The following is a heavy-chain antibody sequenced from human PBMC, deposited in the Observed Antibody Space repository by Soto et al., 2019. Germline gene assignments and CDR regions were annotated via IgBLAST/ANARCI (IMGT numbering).Heavy chain of an antibody. Sequence: GWSLRLSCAASGFTFSGKKYLTWVHQAPGKGLEWISYISSGSGTIYYADSVKGRFTISRDNAKNSLYLQMNSLRDEDTAVYYCASDTFANWNFYYYGMDVWGQGTTVTVSS. D-gene: IGHD1-20*01. CDR2: ISSGSGTI. J-gene: IGHJ6*02. CDR3: ASDTFANWNFYYYGMDV. V-gene: IGHV3-48*02. CDR1: GFTFSGKKY.